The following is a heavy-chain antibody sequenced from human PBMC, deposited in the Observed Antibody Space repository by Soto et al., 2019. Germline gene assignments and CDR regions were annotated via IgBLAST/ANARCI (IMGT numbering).Heavy chain of an antibody. Sequence: EVQLVESGGGLVQPGGSLRLSCAASGFTVSSHYMAWVRLTPGMGLEWVSLIYPAGHTYYRDSVKGRFTISRDNSKNTLSLHIDSLRAEDAAVYFCARGAPDSNGSPFDHWRQGTRVTMSS. CDR3: ARGAPDSNGSPFDH. J-gene: IGHJ4*01. V-gene: IGHV3-53*01. CDR1: GFTVSSHY. D-gene: IGHD3-22*01. CDR2: IYPAGHT.